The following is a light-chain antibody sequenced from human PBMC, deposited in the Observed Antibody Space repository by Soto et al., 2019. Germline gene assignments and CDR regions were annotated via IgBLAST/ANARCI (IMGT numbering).Light chain of an antibody. Sequence: QSALTQPASVSGSPGQSITISCTGTSGDVGGYNFVSWYQQHPGEGPKLIIYEVTNRPSGVSDRFSGSKSGYTASLTISGLQADDEGDYYCSSYSSKSTPVFGGGTK. V-gene: IGLV2-14*01. CDR2: EVT. J-gene: IGLJ3*02. CDR3: SSYSSKSTPV. CDR1: SGDVGGYNF.